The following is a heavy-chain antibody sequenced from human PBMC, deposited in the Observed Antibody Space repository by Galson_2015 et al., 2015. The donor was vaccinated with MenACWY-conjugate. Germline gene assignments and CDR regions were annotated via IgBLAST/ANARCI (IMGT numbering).Heavy chain of an antibody. D-gene: IGHD1-26*01. CDR3: ARLGIGVYYFDY. J-gene: IGHJ4*02. CDR1: GGSFSSSYY. V-gene: IGHV4-39*01. CDR2: IYYSGST. Sequence: LSLTCSVYGGSFSSSYYWGWIRQPPGKGLGWIGSIYYSGSTYYNPSLKSRVTISVDTSKNQFSLKLSSATAADTAVYYCARLGIGVYYFDYWGQGTLVTVSS.